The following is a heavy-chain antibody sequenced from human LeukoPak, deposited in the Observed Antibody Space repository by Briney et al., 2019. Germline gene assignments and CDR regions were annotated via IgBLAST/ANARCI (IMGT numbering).Heavy chain of an antibody. CDR1: GFSLSTSGVG. D-gene: IGHD2-15*01. V-gene: IGHV2-5*01. CDR3: AHMRWVVAAATCYFDY. Sequence: SGPTLVNPTQTLTLTCTFSGFSLSTSGVGVGWIRQPPGKALEWLALIYWNDDKRYSPSLKGRLTITKDTSKNQVVLTMTNMDPVDTATYYCAHMRWVVAAATCYFDYWGQGTLVTVSS. J-gene: IGHJ4*02. CDR2: IYWNDDK.